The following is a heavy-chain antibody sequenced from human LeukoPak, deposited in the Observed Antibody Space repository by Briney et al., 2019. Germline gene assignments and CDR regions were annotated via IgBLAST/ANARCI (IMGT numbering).Heavy chain of an antibody. CDR2: IYYGGRT. V-gene: IGHV4-59*11. D-gene: IGHD6-19*01. J-gene: IGHJ6*03. CDR3: AREVTVAGTFYFYMDV. Sequence: SETLSLTCSVSGGSISSHYWTWVRQPPGQALEFIGYIYYGGRTQYNPSLKSRVTMTMDTSKNQFSLRLNSVSAADTAVYYCAREVTVAGTFYFYMDVWSKGTTVTVSS. CDR1: GGSISSHY.